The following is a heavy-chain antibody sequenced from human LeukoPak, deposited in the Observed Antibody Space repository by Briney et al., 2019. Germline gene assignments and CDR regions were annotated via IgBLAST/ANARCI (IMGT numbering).Heavy chain of an antibody. CDR2: ISDSAVGT. CDR3: AKVPYYDFWSGYYTRNLGFDY. D-gene: IGHD3-3*01. V-gene: IGHV3-23*01. J-gene: IGHJ4*02. Sequence: GGSLRLSCVGSGFTFRSHAMSWVRQAPGKGLEWVSIISDSAVGTYYTDSVKGRFTISRDNSKNTLYLQMNSLRAEDTAVYYCAKVPYYDFWSGYYTRNLGFDYWGQGTLVTVSS. CDR1: GFTFRSHA.